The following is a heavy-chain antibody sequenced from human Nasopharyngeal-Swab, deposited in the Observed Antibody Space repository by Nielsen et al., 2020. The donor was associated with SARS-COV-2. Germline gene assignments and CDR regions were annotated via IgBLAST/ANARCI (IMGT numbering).Heavy chain of an antibody. D-gene: IGHD7-27*01. J-gene: IGHJ3*02. CDR3: ARDDLTAYDAFDI. CDR2: INPNSGGT. Sequence: ASVKVSCKASGYTFTGYYMHWVRQAPGQGLEWMGWINPNSGGTNYAQKFQGRVTMTRDTSISTAYMELSRLRSDDTAVYYCARDDLTAYDAFDIWGLGTMVTVSS. V-gene: IGHV1-2*02. CDR1: GYTFTGYY.